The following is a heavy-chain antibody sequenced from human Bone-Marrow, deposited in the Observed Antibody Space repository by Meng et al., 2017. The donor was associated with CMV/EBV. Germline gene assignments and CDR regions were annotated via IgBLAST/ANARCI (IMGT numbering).Heavy chain of an antibody. CDR3: ARHRVTTGGFDY. J-gene: IGHJ4*02. V-gene: IGHV4-39*01. CDR2: MYYGGST. CDR1: GGSISSSSYY. Sequence: SETLSLTCTVSGGSISSSSYYWGWIRQPPGKGLEWIGNMYYGGSTYYNPSLKSRVTISVDTFKNQFSLKLSAVTAADTAVYYCARHRVTTGGFDYWGQGTLVTVSS. D-gene: IGHD4-11*01.